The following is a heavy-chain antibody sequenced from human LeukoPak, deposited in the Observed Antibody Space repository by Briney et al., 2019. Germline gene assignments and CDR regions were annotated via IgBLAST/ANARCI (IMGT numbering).Heavy chain of an antibody. D-gene: IGHD3-9*01. J-gene: IGHJ4*02. V-gene: IGHV3-23*01. CDR3: AKAESCDILTGLDY. CDR2: IGASGGST. Sequence: GGSLRLSCAGSGFTFSTYAMSWVRQAPGKGLEWVSGIGASGGSTYYADSVKGRFTISRDNTRHKLYLQMNSVRTENPAVYYCAKAESCDILTGLDYWGQGTLVTVSS. CDR1: GFTFSTYA.